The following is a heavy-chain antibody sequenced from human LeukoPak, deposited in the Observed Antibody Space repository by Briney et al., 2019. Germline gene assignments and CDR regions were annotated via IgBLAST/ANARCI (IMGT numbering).Heavy chain of an antibody. D-gene: IGHD1-26*01. CDR3: ARTLEWELQPDAFDI. V-gene: IGHV4-39*01. CDR2: IYYSGST. Sequence: NSSETLSLTCTVSGGSISSSSYYWGWIRQPPGKGLEWIGSIYYSGSTYYNPSLKSRVTISVDTSKNQFSLKLSSVTAADTAVYYCARTLEWELQPDAFDIWGQGTMVTVFS. J-gene: IGHJ3*02. CDR1: GGSISSSSYY.